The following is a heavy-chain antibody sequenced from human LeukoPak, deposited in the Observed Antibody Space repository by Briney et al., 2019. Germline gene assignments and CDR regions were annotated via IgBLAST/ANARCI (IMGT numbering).Heavy chain of an antibody. J-gene: IGHJ4*02. CDR3: AKDAGDGYNFYYFDY. Sequence: GGSLRLSCAASGFTFSTFAMIWVRQPPGKGLEWVSSIFPSGGEIHYADSVRGRFTISRDNSKNSLYLQMNSLRAEDTALYYCAKDAGDGYNFYYFDYWGQGTLVTVSS. D-gene: IGHD5-24*01. CDR1: GFTFSTFA. V-gene: IGHV3-23*01. CDR2: IFPSGGEI.